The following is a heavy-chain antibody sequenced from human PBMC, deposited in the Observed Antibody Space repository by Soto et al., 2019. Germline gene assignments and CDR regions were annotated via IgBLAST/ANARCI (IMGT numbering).Heavy chain of an antibody. D-gene: IGHD3-22*01. CDR2: ISGSGGST. Sequence: EVQLLESGGGLVQPGGSLRLSCAASGFTFSSYAMSWVRQAPGKGLEWVSAISGSGGSTYYADSVKGRFTISRDNSKTTWYLQMTGLRAEARAVYYCAQAHDGRGYVGGGQGPLVPAS. CDR1: GFTFSSYA. V-gene: IGHV3-23*01. J-gene: IGHJ4*02. CDR3: AQAHDGRGYVG.